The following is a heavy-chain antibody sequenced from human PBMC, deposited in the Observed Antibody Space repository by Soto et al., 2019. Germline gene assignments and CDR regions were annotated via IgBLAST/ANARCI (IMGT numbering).Heavy chain of an antibody. Sequence: PKQDLCDPSTGSAGSPNRASLSWIRQPPRKGLEWIGYIYYSGSTNYNPSLKSRVTISVDTSKNQFSLKRSSVTAADTAVYYCASGYSYGYFDYWGQGTLVNVS. CDR1: AGSPNRAS. CDR3: ASGYSYGYFDY. J-gene: IGHJ4*02. D-gene: IGHD5-18*01. V-gene: IGHV4-59*01. CDR2: IYYSGST.